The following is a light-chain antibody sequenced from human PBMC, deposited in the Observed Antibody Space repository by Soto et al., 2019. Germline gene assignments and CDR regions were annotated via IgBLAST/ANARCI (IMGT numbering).Light chain of an antibody. CDR2: GAS. V-gene: IGKV3-20*01. J-gene: IGKJ4*01. CDR1: QSVSSSY. CDR3: QQYGSPTGLT. Sequence: EIVLTQSPGTLSSSPGERATLSCRASQSVSSSYLAWYQQKPGQAPRLLIYGASSRATGIPDRFSGSGSGTDFTLTISRLEPEDFAVYYCQQYGSPTGLTFGGGTKVEIK.